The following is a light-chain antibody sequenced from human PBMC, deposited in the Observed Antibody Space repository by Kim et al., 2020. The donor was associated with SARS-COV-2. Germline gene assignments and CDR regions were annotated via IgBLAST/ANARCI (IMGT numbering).Light chain of an antibody. CDR2: GAS. V-gene: IGKV3-20*01. Sequence: EIVLTQSPGSLSLSPGKRATLSCRASQTVTTDFLAWYQQKPGQAPRLLFFGASTRATGIPDRFSGSGTGTDFTLTISRLEPEDFAVYYCQQYATSSYTFGQRTKLGI. CDR1: QTVTTDF. J-gene: IGKJ2*01. CDR3: QQYATSSYT.